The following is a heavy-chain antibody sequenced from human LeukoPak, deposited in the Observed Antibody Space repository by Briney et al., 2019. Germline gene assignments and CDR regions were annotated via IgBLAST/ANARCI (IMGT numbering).Heavy chain of an antibody. CDR1: GFTFSSY. D-gene: IGHD1-1*01. CDR2: INSGGSTL. V-gene: IGHV3-48*03. Sequence: GGSLRLSCAASGFTFSSYMNWVRQAPGKGLEWVSYINSGGSTLYYADSVKGRFTISRDNAKNSLYLQMNSLRAEDTAVYYCARIHNLGILAHFDYWGQGTLVTVSS. CDR3: ARIHNLGILAHFDY. J-gene: IGHJ4*02.